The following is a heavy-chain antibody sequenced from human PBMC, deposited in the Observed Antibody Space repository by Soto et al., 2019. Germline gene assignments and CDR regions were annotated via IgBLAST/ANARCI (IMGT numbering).Heavy chain of an antibody. J-gene: IGHJ4*02. CDR3: ARGRILDY. CDR1: GFTFSNHW. CDR2: IKQDGSEK. V-gene: IGHV3-7*04. Sequence: GGSLRLSCAASGFTFSNHWMTWVRQAPGKGLEWVANIKQDGSEKYYVDSVKGRFTISRDNAKNSLCLQMDSLRAEDTAVYFCARGRILDYWGQGTLVTVSS. D-gene: IGHD2-15*01.